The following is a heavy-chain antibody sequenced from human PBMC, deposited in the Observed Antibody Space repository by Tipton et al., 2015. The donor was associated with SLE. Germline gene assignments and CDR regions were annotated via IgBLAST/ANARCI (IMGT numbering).Heavy chain of an antibody. CDR1: GASVSSFC. Sequence: LRLSCTVSGASVSSFCWNWIRQSPGKGLEWIGCVCNSGSANYDPSLKSRGTISVDTSRNHFSLELTSVTAADTAVYYCARQRLRLLSPLDSWGQGTTVTVSS. CDR2: VCNSGSA. D-gene: IGHD3-16*01. J-gene: IGHJ6*02. V-gene: IGHV4-59*08. CDR3: ARQRLRLLSPLDS.